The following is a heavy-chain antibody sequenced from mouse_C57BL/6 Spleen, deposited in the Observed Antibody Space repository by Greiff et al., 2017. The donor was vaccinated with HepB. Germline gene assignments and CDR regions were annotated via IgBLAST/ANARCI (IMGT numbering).Heavy chain of an antibody. V-gene: IGHV5-4*03. CDR2: ISDGGSYT. CDR3: ARGLTGTLFDY. D-gene: IGHD4-1*01. Sequence: EVKLEESGGGLVKPGGSLKLSCAASGFTFSSYAMSWVRQTPEKRLEWVATISDGGSYTYYPDNVKGRFTISRDNAKNNLYLQMSHLKSEDTAMYYCARGLTGTLFDYWGQGTTLTVSS. CDR1: GFTFSSYA. J-gene: IGHJ2*01.